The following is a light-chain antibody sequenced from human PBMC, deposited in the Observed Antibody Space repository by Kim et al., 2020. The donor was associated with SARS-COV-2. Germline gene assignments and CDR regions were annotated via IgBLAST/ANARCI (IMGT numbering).Light chain of an antibody. V-gene: IGLV6-57*02. CDR1: SGSIASNY. CDR3: QSYDSSNHVV. J-gene: IGLJ2*01. CDR2: EDD. Sequence: KTGTISCTGSSGSIASNYVQWYQQRPGSTPTTVIYEDDQRPSGVPDRFSGSIDSSSNSASLTISGLKTEDEADYCCQSYDSSNHVVFGGGTKLTVL.